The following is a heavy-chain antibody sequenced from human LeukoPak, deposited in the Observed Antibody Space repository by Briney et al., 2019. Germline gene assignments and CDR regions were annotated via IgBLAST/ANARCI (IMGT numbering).Heavy chain of an antibody. CDR1: SYSFTNYW. CDR3: ARRHYTSVWFDP. V-gene: IGHV5-51*01. Sequence: GESLKISCKASSYSFTNYWIGWVRQMPGRGLEWMGITYPAGSQTLYSPSFEGQVTISVDESASTVYLQWNTLRASDSAMYYCARRHYTSVWFDPWGQGTLVTVSS. D-gene: IGHD4-11*01. J-gene: IGHJ5*02. CDR2: TYPAGSQT.